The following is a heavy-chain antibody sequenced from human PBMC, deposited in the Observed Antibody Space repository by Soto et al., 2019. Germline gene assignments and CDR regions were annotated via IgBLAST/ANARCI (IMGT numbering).Heavy chain of an antibody. CDR3: ARHYPTVTSGYYYYYGMDV. Sequence: QLQLQESGPGLVKPSETLSLTCTVSGGSISSSSYYWGWIRQPPGKGLEWIGSIYYSGSTYYNPSLKSRVTTSVDTSKNQFSLKLSSVTAADTAVYYCARHYPTVTSGYYYYYGMDVWGQGTTVTVSS. D-gene: IGHD4-4*01. CDR2: IYYSGST. J-gene: IGHJ6*02. V-gene: IGHV4-39*01. CDR1: GGSISSSSYY.